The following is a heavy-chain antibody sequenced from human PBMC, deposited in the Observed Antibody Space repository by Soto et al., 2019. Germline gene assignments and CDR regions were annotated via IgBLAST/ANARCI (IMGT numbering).Heavy chain of an antibody. V-gene: IGHV4-59*01. CDR3: DRGPGTAGKRYFDF. CDR2: TYYSGST. Sequence: PSETLTLTCTVSGGSMITYYWNWIRQPPGKGLQWVGYTYYSGSTTYNPSLKSRVTISVDSSKNHFSLKLDSVTPGDTAVYYCDRGPGTAGKRYFDFWGQGTLVTVSS. J-gene: IGHJ4*02. D-gene: IGHD6-13*01. CDR1: GGSMITYY.